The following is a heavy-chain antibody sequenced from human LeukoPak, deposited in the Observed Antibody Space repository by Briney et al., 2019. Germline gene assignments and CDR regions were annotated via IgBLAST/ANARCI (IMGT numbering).Heavy chain of an antibody. J-gene: IGHJ4*02. CDR2: IWHDGSAE. V-gene: IGHV3-33*06. D-gene: IGHD3-10*01. CDR3: AKDNRGGWSGYFGQ. Sequence: PGGSLRLSCAASGFTFNNYGMYWVRQAPGKGLEWVAVIWHDGSAEFYADSVKGRFTISRDDSKNTLYLQMNNLRADDTALYYCAKDNRGGWSGYFGQWGQGTLVTVSS. CDR1: GFTFNNYG.